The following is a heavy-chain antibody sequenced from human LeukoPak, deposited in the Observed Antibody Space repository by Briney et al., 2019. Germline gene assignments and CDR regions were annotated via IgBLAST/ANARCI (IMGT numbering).Heavy chain of an antibody. CDR1: GDSISSSSYD. J-gene: IGHJ4*02. V-gene: IGHV4-39*01. Sequence: WETLSLTCSVSGDSISSSSYDWGWGRRPTGKGREWIGSMCYSGSTYYNPSLKRRVTISVDTSKHQFSLKLSSVTAADTAVYYCASIVVVIASYFDYWGQGTLVTVSS. CDR3: ASIVVVIASYFDY. D-gene: IGHD2-21*01. CDR2: MCYSGST.